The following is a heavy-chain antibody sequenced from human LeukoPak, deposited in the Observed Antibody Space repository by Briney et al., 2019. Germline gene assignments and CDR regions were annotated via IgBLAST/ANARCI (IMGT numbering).Heavy chain of an antibody. V-gene: IGHV4-34*01. CDR2: INHRGST. CDR3: ARRGIVVVPAANRRGWFDP. CDR1: GGSFSGYY. D-gene: IGHD2-2*01. J-gene: IGHJ5*02. Sequence: SETLSLTCAVYGGSFSGYYWSWVRQPPGKGREWVGEINHRGSTNYNPSLKTRVTISVDTSKNQFSLKLSSVTAADTAVYYCARRGIVVVPAANRRGWFDPWGQGTLVTVSS.